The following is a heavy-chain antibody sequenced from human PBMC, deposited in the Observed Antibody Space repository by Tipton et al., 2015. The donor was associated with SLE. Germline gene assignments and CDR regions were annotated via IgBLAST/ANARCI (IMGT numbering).Heavy chain of an antibody. Sequence: SLRLSCAASGFTVSYNYMSWVRQAPGKGLEWVSIIYSGGSTYYADSVKGRFTISRDNSKNTLYLQMNSLRAEDTAVYYCASGLHSTTPVGGFDIWGQGTMVTVSS. CDR1: GFTVSYNY. CDR2: IYSGGST. D-gene: IGHD1-26*01. V-gene: IGHV3-66*02. CDR3: ASGLHSTTPVGGFDI. J-gene: IGHJ3*02.